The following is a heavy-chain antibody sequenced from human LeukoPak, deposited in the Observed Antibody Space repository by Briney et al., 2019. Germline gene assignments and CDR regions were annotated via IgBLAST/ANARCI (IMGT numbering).Heavy chain of an antibody. V-gene: IGHV6-1*01. J-gene: IGHJ5*02. D-gene: IGHD3-9*01. Sequence: SQTLSLTCAISGDSVSSNSAAWNWIRQSPSRGLEWLGRTYYRSKWHTYYAASVKSRITINPDTSKNQFSLQLNSVTPEDTAVYYCAREGLVLRYFDWSWFDPWGQGTLVTVSS. CDR1: GDSVSSNSAA. CDR2: TYYRSKWHT. CDR3: AREGLVLRYFDWSWFDP.